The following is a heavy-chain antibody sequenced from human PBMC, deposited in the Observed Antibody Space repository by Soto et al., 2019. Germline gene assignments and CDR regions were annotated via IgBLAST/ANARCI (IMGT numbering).Heavy chain of an antibody. J-gene: IGHJ4*02. CDR2: ISYDGSNK. CDR1: GFTFSSYG. Sequence: PGGSLRLSCAASGFTFSSYGMHWVRQAPGKGLEWVAVISYDGSNKYYADSVKGRFTISRDNSKNTLYLQMNSLRAEDTAVYYCAKDYYDSMSPDYWGQGTLVTVSS. V-gene: IGHV3-30*18. CDR3: AKDYYDSMSPDY. D-gene: IGHD3-22*01.